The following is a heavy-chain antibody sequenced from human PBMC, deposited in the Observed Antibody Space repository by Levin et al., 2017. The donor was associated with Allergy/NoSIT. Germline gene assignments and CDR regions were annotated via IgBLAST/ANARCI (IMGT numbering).Heavy chain of an antibody. D-gene: IGHD3-3*01. V-gene: IGHV1-18*01. J-gene: IGHJ6*02. CDR1: GYTFNGYG. CDR3: AGDTRRAPSHGMDV. Sequence: ASVKVSCKASGYTFNGYGISWVRQAPGQGLEWMGWISAFNGNTEFAQKVQGRLTMTTDASTNTAYMELGSLRFDDTAVYYCAGDTRRAPSHGMDVWGQGTTLTVSS. CDR2: ISAFNGNT.